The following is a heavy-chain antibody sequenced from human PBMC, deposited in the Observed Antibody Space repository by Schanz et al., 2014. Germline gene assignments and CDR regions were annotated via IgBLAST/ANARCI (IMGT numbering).Heavy chain of an antibody. CDR2: IKRTSDGGTR. Sequence: EVQLVESGGGLVKPGGSLRLSCAASGFTFSNTWMSWVRQAPGKGLEWVGHIKRTSDGGTRDNAPLKGRFIVSRDDSKNTLYLQMNSLSADDTAVYYCAKGQGAVINNWYFDLWGRGTLVTVSS. J-gene: IGHJ2*01. CDR3: AKGQGAVINNWYFDL. D-gene: IGHD2-21*01. V-gene: IGHV3-15*01. CDR1: GFTFSNTW.